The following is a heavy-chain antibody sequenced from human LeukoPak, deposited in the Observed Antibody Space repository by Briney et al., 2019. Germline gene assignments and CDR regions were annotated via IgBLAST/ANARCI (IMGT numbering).Heavy chain of an antibody. CDR3: ARGEGYYDPNWFDP. CDR1: GGSISSYY. CDR2: IYYSGST. V-gene: IGHV4-59*01. D-gene: IGHD3-22*01. J-gene: IGHJ5*02. Sequence: SETLSLTCTVSGGSISSYYWSWIRQPPGKGLEWIGYIYYSGSTNYNPSLKSRVTISVDTSKNQFSLKLSSVTAADTAVYYCARGEGYYDPNWFDPWGQGTLVTVSS.